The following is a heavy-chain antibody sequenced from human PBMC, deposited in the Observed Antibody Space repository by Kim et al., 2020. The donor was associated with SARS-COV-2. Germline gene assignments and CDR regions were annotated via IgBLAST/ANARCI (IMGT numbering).Heavy chain of an antibody. V-gene: IGHV5-51*01. Sequence: TYSPSFQGQVTIAADKSISTAYLQWSSLKASDTAMYYCARADNYYYGMDVWGQGTTVTVSS. J-gene: IGHJ6*02. CDR3: ARADNYYYGMDV. D-gene: IGHD3-22*01.